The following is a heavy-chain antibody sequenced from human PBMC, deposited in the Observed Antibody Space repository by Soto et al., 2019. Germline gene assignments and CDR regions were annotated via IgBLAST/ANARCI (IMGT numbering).Heavy chain of an antibody. CDR2: INPSGGST. Sequence: ASVKVSCKASGYTFTSYYMHWVRQAPGQGLEWMGIINPSGGSTSYAQKFQGRVTMTRDTSTSTVYMELSSLRSEDTAVYYCATINYYDRAETRYPPRHDAFDIWGQGTMVTVSS. D-gene: IGHD3-22*01. CDR1: GYTFTSYY. J-gene: IGHJ3*02. CDR3: ATINYYDRAETRYPPRHDAFDI. V-gene: IGHV1-46*01.